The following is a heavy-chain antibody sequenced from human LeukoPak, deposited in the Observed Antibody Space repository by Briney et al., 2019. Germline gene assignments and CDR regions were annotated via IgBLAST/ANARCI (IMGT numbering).Heavy chain of an antibody. CDR2: IYSGGSA. D-gene: IGHD6-13*01. CDR1: GFTVSSND. Sequence: PGGSLRLSCAASGFTVSSNDMSWVRQAPGKGLEWVSLIYSGGSAYYADSVKGRFTISRDNSKNTLHLQMNSLRAEDTAVYYCAREAGNLDAFDIWGQGTMVTVSS. V-gene: IGHV3-66*01. J-gene: IGHJ3*02. CDR3: AREAGNLDAFDI.